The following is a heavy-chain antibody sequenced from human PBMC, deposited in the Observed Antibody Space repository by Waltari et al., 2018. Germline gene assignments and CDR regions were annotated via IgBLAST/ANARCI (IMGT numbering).Heavy chain of an antibody. CDR1: GGSISSYF. CDR2: IHHSGNT. CDR3: ARWDASGRYYGD. D-gene: IGHD3-22*01. Sequence: QVQLQESGPGLLKPSETLSLTCSVAGGSISSYFWNWIRQPPGKGLGWIGYIHHSGNTKCNPSLKSRVTMSVDTSKSQFSLRLTSVTAADTAVYYCARWDASGRYYGDWGQGTPVTVSS. V-gene: IGHV4-59*08. J-gene: IGHJ4*02.